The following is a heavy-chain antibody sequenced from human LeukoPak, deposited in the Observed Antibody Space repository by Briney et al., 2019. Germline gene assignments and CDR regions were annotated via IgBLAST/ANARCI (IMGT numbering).Heavy chain of an antibody. CDR3: ARDPIADNDY. CDR1: GYPFTSYD. V-gene: IGHV1-18*01. CDR2: ISAYNGNT. J-gene: IGHJ4*02. D-gene: IGHD6-13*01. Sequence: ASVKVSCKTSGYPFTSYDINWVRQAPGQGLEWMGWISAYNGNTNYAQKLQGRVTMTTDTSTSTAYMELRSLRSDDTAVYYCARDPIADNDYWGQGTLVTVSS.